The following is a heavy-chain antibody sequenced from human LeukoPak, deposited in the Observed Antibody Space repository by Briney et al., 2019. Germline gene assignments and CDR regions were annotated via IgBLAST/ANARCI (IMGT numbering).Heavy chain of an antibody. CDR3: AAIVGAYDAFDI. J-gene: IGHJ3*02. D-gene: IGHD1-26*01. CDR1: GFTVSSNY. CDR2: IYSGGST. Sequence: GGSLRLSCEASGFTVSSNYMSWVRQAPGKGLDWVSVIYSGGSTYYADSVKGRFTISRDNSKNTLYLQMNSLRAEDTAVYYCAAIVGAYDAFDIWGQGTMVTVSS. V-gene: IGHV3-53*01.